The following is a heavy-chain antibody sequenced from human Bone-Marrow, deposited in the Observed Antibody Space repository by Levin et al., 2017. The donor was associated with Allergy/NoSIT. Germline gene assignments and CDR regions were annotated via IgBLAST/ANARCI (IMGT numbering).Heavy chain of an antibody. J-gene: IGHJ4*02. Sequence: GESLKISCQASGYTLSSNFMQWLRQAPGQGPEWIGIINPSGGSTNYAQKFHDRVTMTSDMSTSTFYMELRNLISEDTAVYYCASAKDTGKYRPEAIFDYWGQGTLVTVSS. CDR1: GYTLSSNF. V-gene: IGHV1-46*01. CDR2: INPSGGST. D-gene: IGHD1-14*01. CDR3: ASAKDTGKYRPEAIFDY.